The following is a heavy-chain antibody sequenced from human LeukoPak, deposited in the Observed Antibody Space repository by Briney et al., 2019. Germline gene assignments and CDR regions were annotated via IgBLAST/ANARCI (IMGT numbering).Heavy chain of an antibody. V-gene: IGHV1-58*01. D-gene: IGHD1-26*01. Sequence: SVKVSCKASGFTFTSSAVQWVQQARGQRLEWIGWIVVGSGNTNYAQKFQERVTITRDMSTSTAYMELSSLRSEDTAVYYCAASIVGATNRDFDYWGQGTLVTVSS. CDR3: AASIVGATNRDFDY. CDR1: GFTFTSSA. CDR2: IVVGSGNT. J-gene: IGHJ4*02.